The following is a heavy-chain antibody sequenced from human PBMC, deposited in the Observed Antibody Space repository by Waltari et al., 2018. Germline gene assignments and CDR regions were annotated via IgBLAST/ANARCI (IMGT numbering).Heavy chain of an antibody. CDR3: ARGRRDITGYFGEIGRTYWYFDL. Sequence: QVQLQESGPGLVKPSETLSLRCTVSGASITPYYWSWVRQSPGKGLEWIGYVYNSGDTNYKPSLKSRATMSMRTSDNEVSLMLTSVTAADTALYFCARGRRDITGYFGEIGRTYWYFDLWGRGTLVTVSP. CDR2: VYNSGDT. J-gene: IGHJ2*01. V-gene: IGHV4-59*03. CDR1: GASITPYY. D-gene: IGHD3-10*01.